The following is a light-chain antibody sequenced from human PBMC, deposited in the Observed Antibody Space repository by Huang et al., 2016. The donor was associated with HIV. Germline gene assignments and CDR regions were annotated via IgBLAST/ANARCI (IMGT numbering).Light chain of an antibody. CDR3: QERSNWV. J-gene: IGKJ1*01. V-gene: IGKV3-11*01. Sequence: EMMLTQSPVTLSLSPGERATLSCRASQSGATYLAWYQQKPGQAPRLLIYDVSRRATGIPVRLSGSGSGTDFTLTISGLEPEDFAVYYCQERSNWVFGQGTKVEIK. CDR2: DVS. CDR1: QSGATY.